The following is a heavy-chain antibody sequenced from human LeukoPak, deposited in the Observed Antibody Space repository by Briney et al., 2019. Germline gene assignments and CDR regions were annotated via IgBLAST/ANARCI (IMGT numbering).Heavy chain of an antibody. J-gene: IGHJ4*02. Sequence: GGSLRLSCAASGFTFNNYWMRWVRQAPGKGLVWVSRINTDGSHIKYADSVKGRFTFSRDNAKNTLYLQMNSLRAEDTAVYYCARIKVGATGVDYWGQGTLVTVSS. CDR2: INTDGSHI. CDR1: GFTFNNYW. CDR3: ARIKVGATGVDY. V-gene: IGHV3-74*01. D-gene: IGHD1-26*01.